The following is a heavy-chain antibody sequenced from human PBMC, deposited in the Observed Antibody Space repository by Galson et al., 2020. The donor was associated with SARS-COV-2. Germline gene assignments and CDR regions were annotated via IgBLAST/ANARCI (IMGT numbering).Heavy chain of an antibody. CDR2: VYYSGST. J-gene: IGHJ4*02. Sequence: SETLSLTCTISGGSISSYSGGSISSYYRSWIRQPPGKGLEWIGCVYYSGSTNYNPSLKSRVTISVDTSKNQFSMNLSSVTAADTAMYFCARDSGNYQYYFDYWGQGILVTVSS. CDR3: ARDSGNYQYYFDY. V-gene: IGHV4-61*01. CDR1: GGSISSYSGGSISSYY. D-gene: IGHD4-4*01.